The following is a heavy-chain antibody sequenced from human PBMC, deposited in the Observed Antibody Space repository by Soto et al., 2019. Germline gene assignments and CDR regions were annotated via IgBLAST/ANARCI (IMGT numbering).Heavy chain of an antibody. CDR2: ISSGSTTI. CDR1: GFSFSTST. V-gene: IGHV3-48*02. Sequence: PGGSLRLSCAASGFSFSTSTMNWVRQAPGKGLEWVSYISSGSTTIYYADSVKGRFTISRDNGKNSLYLQMNSLRDEDTAVYYCARVRRNDASDYYGMDVWGQGTTVTSP. D-gene: IGHD1-1*01. J-gene: IGHJ6*02. CDR3: ARVRRNDASDYYGMDV.